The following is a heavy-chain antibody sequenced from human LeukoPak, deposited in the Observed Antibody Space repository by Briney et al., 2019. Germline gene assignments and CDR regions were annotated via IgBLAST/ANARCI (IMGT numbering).Heavy chain of an antibody. Sequence: GASVKVSCKASGYTFTSYAMNWVRQAPGQGVEWMGWINTNTGNPTYAQGFTGRFVFSLDTSVSTAYLQISSLKAEDTAVYYCARGDWFYDSSGYGEDYWGQGTLVTVSS. V-gene: IGHV7-4-1*02. CDR1: GYTFTSYA. CDR2: INTNTGNP. CDR3: ARGDWFYDSSGYGEDY. D-gene: IGHD3-22*01. J-gene: IGHJ4*02.